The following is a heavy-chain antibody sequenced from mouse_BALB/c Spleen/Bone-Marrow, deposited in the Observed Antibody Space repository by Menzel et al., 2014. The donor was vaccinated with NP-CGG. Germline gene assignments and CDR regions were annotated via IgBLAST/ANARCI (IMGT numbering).Heavy chain of an antibody. J-gene: IGHJ3*01. D-gene: IGHD1-1*01. V-gene: IGHV1-54*03. Sequence: VQLQQSGAELVRPGTSLKVSCQASGYVFTDFLLEWVKQRPGQGLEWVGVINPGSGGTNYNEKFKDKATLTADRSSSTAYMQLSSLTSDDSAVYFCARSRDYYDNNSFAYWGHGTLVTFSA. CDR1: GYVFTDFL. CDR2: INPGSGGT. CDR3: ARSRDYYDNNSFAY.